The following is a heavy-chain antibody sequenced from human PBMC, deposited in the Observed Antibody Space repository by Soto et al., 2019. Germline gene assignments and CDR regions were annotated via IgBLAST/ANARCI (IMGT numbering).Heavy chain of an antibody. D-gene: IGHD2-2*01. CDR1: GFSLSTYGVG. V-gene: IGHV2-5*02. J-gene: IGHJ4*02. Sequence: QITLKESGPTLVKPTQTLTLTCTFSGFSLSTYGVGVAWIRQPPGKALEWLALIYWDDAMRYSPSLRDRLTVTKDTSKNQVVLTMTNVDPIDTGTYYCGHSGLTSLGDYWGQGTAVTVSS. CDR3: GHSGLTSLGDY. CDR2: IYWDDAM.